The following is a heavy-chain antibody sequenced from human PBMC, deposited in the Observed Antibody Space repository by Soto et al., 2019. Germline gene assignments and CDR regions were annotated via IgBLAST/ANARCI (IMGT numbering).Heavy chain of an antibody. J-gene: IGHJ6*02. V-gene: IGHV1-18*01. Sequence: QDQLVQSGADVKKPGASVTVSCKASGYSFTNYGITWVRQSPGQGLEWMGWISAFNGNTHDARKLHGRVTMTTDAATSTADMELRSLRSDDTVVYYCARDRGVAPPVAGNPHYYYDMDVWGQGTTVTVSS. CDR3: ARDRGVAPPVAGNPHYYYDMDV. CDR1: GYSFTNYG. CDR2: ISAFNGNT. D-gene: IGHD6-19*01.